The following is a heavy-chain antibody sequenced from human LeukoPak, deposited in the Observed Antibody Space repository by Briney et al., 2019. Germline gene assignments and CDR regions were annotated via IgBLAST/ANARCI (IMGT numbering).Heavy chain of an antibody. Sequence: GGSLRLSCAASGFTFSTYWMSWVRQAPGRGLEWVANINQDGSGTYYVDSVKGRFTISRDNGKNSLYLQMNSLRAEDADVYYCARDYGGNSIDYWGQGTLVTVSS. V-gene: IGHV3-7*05. J-gene: IGHJ4*02. D-gene: IGHD4-23*01. CDR2: INQDGSGT. CDR3: ARDYGGNSIDY. CDR1: GFTFSTYW.